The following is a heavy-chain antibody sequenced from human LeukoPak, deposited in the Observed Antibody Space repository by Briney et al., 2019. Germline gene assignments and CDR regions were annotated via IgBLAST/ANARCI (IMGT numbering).Heavy chain of an antibody. CDR3: ARAQGLELFDY. J-gene: IGHJ4*02. D-gene: IGHD1-26*01. CDR1: GFTFSSYA. V-gene: IGHV3-21*01. CDR2: ISSSSSYI. Sequence: PGGYLRLSCAASGFTFSSYAMSWVRQAPGKGLEWVSSISSSSSYIYYADSVKGRFTISRDNAKNSLYLQMNSLRAEDTAVYYCARAQGLELFDYWGQGTLVTVSS.